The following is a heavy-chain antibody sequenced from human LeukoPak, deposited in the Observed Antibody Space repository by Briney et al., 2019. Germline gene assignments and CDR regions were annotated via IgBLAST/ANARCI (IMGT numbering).Heavy chain of an antibody. CDR3: AKGQITGDS. CDR2: IKGDGSST. J-gene: IGHJ4*02. D-gene: IGHD7-27*01. Sequence: GGSLRLSCAASGFTFSSYWMHWVRHTPGKGLVWVSRIKGDGSSTSYADSVKGRFTISRDNAKNTLYLQMNSLRAEDTAVYYCAKGQITGDSWGQGTLVTVSS. CDR1: GFTFSSYW. V-gene: IGHV3-74*01.